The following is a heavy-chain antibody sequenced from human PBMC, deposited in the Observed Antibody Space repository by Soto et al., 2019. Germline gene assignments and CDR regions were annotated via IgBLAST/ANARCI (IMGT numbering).Heavy chain of an antibody. V-gene: IGHV4-39*01. CDR2: IHFSGNT. D-gene: IGHD2-15*01. Sequence: SETLSLTCTVSGDSISSNTYSWGWIRQPPGKGLEYIGTIHFSGNTYYNPSLNSRVTISVDTSKNQFSLKLTSVTAADTALYYCARHRPQEDGRKKGFDYWGQGTPVTVSS. CDR3: ARHRPQEDGRKKGFDY. CDR1: GDSISSNTYS. J-gene: IGHJ4*02.